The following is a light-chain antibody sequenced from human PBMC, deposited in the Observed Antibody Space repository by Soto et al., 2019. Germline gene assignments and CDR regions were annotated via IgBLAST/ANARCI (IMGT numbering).Light chain of an antibody. Sequence: QSVLTQPRSVSGSPGQSVTISCTGTSIDVGDSDFVSWYQQHPGKAPKLMTYVVTKRPSGVPDRFSGSKSGNTASLTISGLQDEDEADYYCSSFAATHTYIFGTGTKLTVL. V-gene: IGLV2-11*01. CDR1: SIDVGDSDF. CDR2: VVT. J-gene: IGLJ1*01. CDR3: SSFAATHTYI.